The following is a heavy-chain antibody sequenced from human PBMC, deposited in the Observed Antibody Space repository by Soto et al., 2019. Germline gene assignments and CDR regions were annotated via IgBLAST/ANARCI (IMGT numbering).Heavy chain of an antibody. CDR2: INPSGGST. Sequence: ASVNLACKASGYTFTDYYIHWVRQAPGQGLEWMGMINPSGGSTDYAQKFRGRVTMTKDTSTGTAYMELSSLRSEDTAVYYCATVGDSGSYPDFDYCGQGTLVTVSS. CDR3: ATVGDSGSYPDFDY. D-gene: IGHD1-26*01. CDR1: GYTFTDYY. J-gene: IGHJ4*02. V-gene: IGHV1-46*01.